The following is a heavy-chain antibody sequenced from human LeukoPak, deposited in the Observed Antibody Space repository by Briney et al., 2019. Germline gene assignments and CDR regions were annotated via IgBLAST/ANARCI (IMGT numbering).Heavy chain of an antibody. J-gene: IGHJ4*02. CDR3: ARGGISGWYYFDY. V-gene: IGHV3-74*01. D-gene: IGHD6-19*01. CDR1: GFTFSSHG. Sequence: GGSLRLSCAASGFTFSSHGMNWVRQAPGKGLVWVSRINSDGSSTSYADSVKGRFTISRDNAKNTLYLQMNSLRAEDTAVYYCARGGISGWYYFDYWGQGTLVTVSS. CDR2: INSDGSST.